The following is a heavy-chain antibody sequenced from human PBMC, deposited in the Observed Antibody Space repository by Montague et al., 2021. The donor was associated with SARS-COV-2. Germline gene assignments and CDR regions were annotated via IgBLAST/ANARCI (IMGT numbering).Heavy chain of an antibody. D-gene: IGHD2-15*01. Sequence: SETLSLTCSISGGSLSNYYCSWIRQSPPGSLELICYVFYSGDTSYISSLRIRVAIALATSNNHFSLKLTSVTGADTATSFCAGGDYCVDNKCYSGVWRSWGQGTRVAVSS. J-gene: IGHJ5*02. CDR2: VFYSGDT. CDR1: GGSLSNYY. V-gene: IGHV4-59*12. CDR3: AGGDYCVDNKCYSGVWRS.